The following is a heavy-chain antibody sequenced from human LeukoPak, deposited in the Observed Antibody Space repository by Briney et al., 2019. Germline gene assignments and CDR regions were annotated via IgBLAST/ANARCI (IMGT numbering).Heavy chain of an antibody. V-gene: IGHV4-34*01. CDR1: GGSFSGYY. Sequence: PSETLSLTCAVYGGSFSGYYWSWIRQPPGKGLEWIGEINHSGSTNYNPSLKSRVTISVDTSKNQFSLKLSSVTAADTAVYYCVRGYDAFDIWGQGTMVTVSS. J-gene: IGHJ3*02. CDR2: INHSGST. CDR3: VRGYDAFDI.